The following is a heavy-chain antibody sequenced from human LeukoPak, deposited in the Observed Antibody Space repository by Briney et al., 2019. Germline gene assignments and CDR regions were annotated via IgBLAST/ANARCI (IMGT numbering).Heavy chain of an antibody. CDR3: AKRPLDGYADY. V-gene: IGHV3-30*18. CDR1: GFTFSSYG. CDR2: ISYDGSNK. J-gene: IGHJ4*02. D-gene: IGHD5-24*01. Sequence: GSLRLSCAASGFTFSSYGMHWVRQAPGKGLEWVAVISYDGSNKYYADSVKGRFTISRDNSKNTLYLQMNSLRAEDTAVYYCAKRPLDGYADYWGQGTLVTASS.